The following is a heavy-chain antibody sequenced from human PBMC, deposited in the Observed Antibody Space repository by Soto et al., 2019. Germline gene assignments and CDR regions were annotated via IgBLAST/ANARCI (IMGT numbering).Heavy chain of an antibody. D-gene: IGHD3-16*02. CDR2: IKSKTDGGTT. CDR3: SQQTPLHLGELSLYRSLSWFDP. Sequence: PGGSLRLSCAASGFTFSNAWMSWVRQAPGKGLEWVGRIKSKTDGGTTDYAAPVKGRFTISRDDSKNTLYLQMNSLKTEDTVVYYCSQQTPLHLGELSLYRSLSWFDPWGQGTLVTVSS. V-gene: IGHV3-15*01. J-gene: IGHJ5*02. CDR1: GFTFSNAW.